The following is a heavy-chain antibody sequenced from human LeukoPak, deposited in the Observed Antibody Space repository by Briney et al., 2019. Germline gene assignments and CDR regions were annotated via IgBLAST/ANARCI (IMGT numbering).Heavy chain of an antibody. Sequence: GRSLRLSCAASGFTFDDYDMHWVRQAPGKGLEWVSGISWNSGSIGYADSVKGRFTISRDNAKNFLYLQMNSLRAEDMALYYCAKDSSGSYYGPGRFFDYWGQGTLVTVSS. J-gene: IGHJ4*02. V-gene: IGHV3-9*03. CDR3: AKDSSGSYYGPGRFFDY. D-gene: IGHD1-26*01. CDR1: GFTFDDYD. CDR2: ISWNSGSI.